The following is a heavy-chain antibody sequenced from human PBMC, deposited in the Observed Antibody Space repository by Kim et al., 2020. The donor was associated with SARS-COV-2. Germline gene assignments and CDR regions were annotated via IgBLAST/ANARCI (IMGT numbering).Heavy chain of an antibody. Sequence: GGSLRLSCAASGFTFSSYGMHWVRQAPGKGLEWVAVISYDGSNKYYADSVKGRFTIARDNSKNTLYLQMNSLRAEDTAVYYCARVLVGATKRDYCGQGTLCTVS. V-gene: IGHV3-33*05. J-gene: IGHJ4*02. CDR1: GFTFSSYG. CDR2: ISYDGSNK. CDR3: ARVLVGATKRDY. D-gene: IGHD1-26*01.